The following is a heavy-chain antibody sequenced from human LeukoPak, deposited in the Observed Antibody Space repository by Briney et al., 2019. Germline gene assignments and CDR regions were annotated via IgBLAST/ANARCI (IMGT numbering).Heavy chain of an antibody. CDR2: ISSSSSTI. V-gene: IGHV3-48*04. CDR3: AKGQWLVKEGMDV. J-gene: IGHJ6*02. D-gene: IGHD6-19*01. Sequence: GGSLRLSCAASGFTFSSYSMNWVRQAPGKGLEWVSYISSSSSTIYYADSVKGRFTISRDNAKNSLYLQMNSLRAEDTALYYCAKGQWLVKEGMDVWGQGTTVTVSS. CDR1: GFTFSSYS.